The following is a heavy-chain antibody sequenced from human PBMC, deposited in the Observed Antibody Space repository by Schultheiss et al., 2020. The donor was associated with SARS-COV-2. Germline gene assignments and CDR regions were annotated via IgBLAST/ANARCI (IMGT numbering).Heavy chain of an antibody. CDR3: ARGVAVAGSPYDAFDI. V-gene: IGHV4-34*01. CDR2: INHSGST. CDR1: GGSFSGYY. J-gene: IGHJ3*02. D-gene: IGHD6-19*01. Sequence: GSLRLSCAVYGGSFSGYYWSWIRQPPGKGLEWIGEINHSGSTNYNPSLKSRVTISLDTSKNQFALKLSSVTAADTAVYYCARGVAVAGSPYDAFDIWGQGTMVTVSS.